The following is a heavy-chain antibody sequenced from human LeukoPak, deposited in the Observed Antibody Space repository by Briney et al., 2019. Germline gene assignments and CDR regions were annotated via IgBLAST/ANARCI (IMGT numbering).Heavy chain of an antibody. V-gene: IGHV3-30*03. Sequence: GGSLRLSCAASGFSFSSYGMHWVRQAPGKGLEWVAVMSYDGSSLYYADSVKGRFTISRDNSKNTLYLQMNSLRAEDTAVYYCAREAQNAFDIWGQGTMVTVSS. CDR3: AREAQNAFDI. J-gene: IGHJ3*02. CDR2: MSYDGSSL. CDR1: GFSFSSYG.